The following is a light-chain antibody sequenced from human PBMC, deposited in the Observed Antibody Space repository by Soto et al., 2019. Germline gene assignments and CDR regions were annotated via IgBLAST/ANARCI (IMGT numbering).Light chain of an antibody. V-gene: IGLV2-8*01. CDR1: SSDIGDYNF. CDR2: EVK. J-gene: IGLJ1*01. Sequence: QSALTQPPSASGSPGQSVTISCTGSSSDIGDYNFVSWYQQHPGKAPKLIIYEVKKRPSGVSDRFSGSKSGNTASLTVSGLQAEDEADYYCSSYATNNNYVFGSGTKVTVL. CDR3: SSYATNNNYV.